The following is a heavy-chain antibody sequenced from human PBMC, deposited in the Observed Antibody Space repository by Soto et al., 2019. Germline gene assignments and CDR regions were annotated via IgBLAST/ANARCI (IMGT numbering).Heavy chain of an antibody. CDR3: ARDSEDIVLMVYAIPDWFDP. CDR1: GFTFSSYS. D-gene: IGHD2-8*01. V-gene: IGHV3-48*01. CDR2: ISSSSNTI. J-gene: IGHJ5*02. Sequence: EVQLVESGGGLVQPGGSLRLSCAASGFTFSSYSMNWVRQAPGKGLEWVSYISSSSNTIYYADSVKGRITISRDNAKNSLYLQMNSLRAEDTAVYYCARDSEDIVLMVYAIPDWFDPWGQGTLVTVSS.